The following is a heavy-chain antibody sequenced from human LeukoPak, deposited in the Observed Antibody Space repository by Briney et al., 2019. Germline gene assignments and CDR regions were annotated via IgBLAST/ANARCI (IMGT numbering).Heavy chain of an antibody. V-gene: IGHV4-39*01. J-gene: IGHJ4*02. Sequence: SETLSLTCTVSGGSIRSSSYYWGWIRQPPGKGLEWIGSIYFTGNTYYNPSLKTRVTISIDTSKNQFSLNLSSVTATDTAMYYCTSGYFVHTFDFWGQGPLVTVSS. D-gene: IGHD2-2*03. CDR1: GGSIRSSSYY. CDR3: TSGYFVHTFDF. CDR2: IYFTGNT.